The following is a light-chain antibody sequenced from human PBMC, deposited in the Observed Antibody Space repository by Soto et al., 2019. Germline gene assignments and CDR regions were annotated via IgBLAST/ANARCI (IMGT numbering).Light chain of an antibody. Sequence: QSVLTQPPSASGSPGQSATISCTGTSSDVGGYNYVSWYQQHPGKAPKLMIYEVSKRPSGVPDRFSGSKSGNTASLTVSGLQAEDEADYYCSSYAGTNFVVFGGGTKLTVL. J-gene: IGLJ2*01. CDR3: SSYAGTNFVV. CDR2: EVS. CDR1: SSDVGGYNY. V-gene: IGLV2-8*01.